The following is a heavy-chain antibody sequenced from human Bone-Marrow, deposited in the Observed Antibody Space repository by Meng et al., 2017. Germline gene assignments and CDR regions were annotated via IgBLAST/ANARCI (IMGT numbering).Heavy chain of an antibody. CDR3: ARFDYYDSTVDS. D-gene: IGHD3-22*01. Sequence: GSLRLSCAVSNYSIISNFYWGWIRQPPGRGLEWLGCLFHSGNTFHSSSLRSRVTIAVDTSKNQISLKLRSVTAADTAVYYCARFDYYDSTVDSWGQGTLVTVSS. CDR2: LFHSGNT. CDR1: NYSIISNFY. J-gene: IGHJ4*02. V-gene: IGHV4-38-2*01.